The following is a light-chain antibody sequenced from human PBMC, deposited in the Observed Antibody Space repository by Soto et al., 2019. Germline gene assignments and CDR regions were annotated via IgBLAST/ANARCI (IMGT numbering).Light chain of an antibody. CDR2: EVS. CDR3: SSYAGSNNLV. Sequence: QSVLTQPPSASGSPGQSVTISCTGTSSDVGGYNYVSWYQQPPGKAPKLMIYEVSKRPSGVPDRFSGSRSGNTAPLTVSGLQAEDEADYYCSSYAGSNNLVFGGGTQLTVL. J-gene: IGLJ2*01. CDR1: SSDVGGYNY. V-gene: IGLV2-8*01.